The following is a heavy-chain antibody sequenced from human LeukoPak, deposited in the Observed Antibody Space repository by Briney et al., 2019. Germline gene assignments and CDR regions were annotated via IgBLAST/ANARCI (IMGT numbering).Heavy chain of an antibody. Sequence: SETLSLTCTVSGGSISSYYWSWVRQPPGKGLEWIGYIYYSGSTNYSPSLKSRLTISVDTSKNQFSLKLSSVTAADTAVYYCTRHLYGLGSRYWGQGALVTVSS. CDR3: TRHLYGLGSRY. CDR1: GGSISSYY. D-gene: IGHD3-10*01. CDR2: IYYSGST. J-gene: IGHJ4*02. V-gene: IGHV4-59*01.